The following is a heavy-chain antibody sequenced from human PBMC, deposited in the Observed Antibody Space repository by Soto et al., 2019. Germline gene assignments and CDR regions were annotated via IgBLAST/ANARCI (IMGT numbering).Heavy chain of an antibody. J-gene: IGHJ4*02. CDR3: ARGILYSGSYYGLDY. V-gene: IGHV4-59*02. CDR2: IFYSETT. D-gene: IGHD1-26*01. CDR1: GGYVSSSC. Sequence: SETLSLTCTVSGGYVSSSCWSWFRQPTGKGLEWIGYIFYSETTNYNPSLKSRVTISIDRSKRQFSLKLTSVTAADTAVYYCARGILYSGSYYGLDYWGQGTLVTVSS.